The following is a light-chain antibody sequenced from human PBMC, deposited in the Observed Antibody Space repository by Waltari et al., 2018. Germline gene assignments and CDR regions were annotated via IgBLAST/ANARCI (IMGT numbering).Light chain of an antibody. CDR3: QQYGSSPYT. CDR2: GAS. J-gene: IGKJ2*01. V-gene: IGKV3-20*01. CDR1: QSVSSSY. Sequence: EIVLTQSPGTLSFSPGERATLSCRASQSVSSSYLAWYQHKPGQAPRLLIYGASSRATGIPDRFSGSGSGTDFTLTISRLEPEDFAVYYCQQYGSSPYTFGQGTKLEIK.